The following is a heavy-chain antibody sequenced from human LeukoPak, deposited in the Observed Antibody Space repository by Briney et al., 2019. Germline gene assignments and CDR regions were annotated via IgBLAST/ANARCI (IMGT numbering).Heavy chain of an antibody. Sequence: PGGSLRLSCAASGFTFSSYGMHWVRQAPGKGLEWVSFIRYDGSNEYYADSVRGRFTISRDNAKNSLYLQKNSLRAEDTAVYYCAELGITMIGGVWGKGTTVTISS. V-gene: IGHV3-30*02. D-gene: IGHD3-10*02. CDR2: IRYDGSNE. CDR3: AELGITMIGGV. CDR1: GFTFSSYG. J-gene: IGHJ6*04.